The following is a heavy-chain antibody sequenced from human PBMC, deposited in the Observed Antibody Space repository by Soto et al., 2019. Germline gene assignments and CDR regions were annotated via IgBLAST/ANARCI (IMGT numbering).Heavy chain of an antibody. CDR1: GGSISSSSYN. CDR3: ARFSGNGFDI. Sequence: SETLSLTCSVSGGSISSSSYNWDWIRQPPGKGLEWIGTIYYNGDTDYNPSLKSRAAISVDSSDFQFSLKLTSVTAADTSIYDCARFSGNGFDICGHVAMVT. V-gene: IGHV4-39*01. J-gene: IGHJ3*02. CDR2: IYYNGDT.